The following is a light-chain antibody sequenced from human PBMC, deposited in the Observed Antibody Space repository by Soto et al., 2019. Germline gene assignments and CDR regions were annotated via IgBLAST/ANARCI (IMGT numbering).Light chain of an antibody. J-gene: IGLJ1*01. CDR2: DVS. CDR1: SSDVGGYNY. CDR3: SSYTTSSTRV. Sequence: QSVLTQPASVSGSPGQSITISCTGTSSDVGGYNYVSWYQQHPGKAPKLMIYDVSNRPSGVSYRFSGSKSGNTASLTISGLQAKDEADYYCSSYTTSSTRVFGTGTKVTVL. V-gene: IGLV2-14*01.